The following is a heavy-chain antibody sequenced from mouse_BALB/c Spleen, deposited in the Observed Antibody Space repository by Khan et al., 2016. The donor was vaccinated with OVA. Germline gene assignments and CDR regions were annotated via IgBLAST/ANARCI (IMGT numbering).Heavy chain of an antibody. Sequence: QVQLKQSGAELLRPGTSVKLSCKTSGYIFTSYWIHWVKQRTGQDLEWIARIYPGTGSTYYSEKFKGKATLTADKSSSTAYMQLSSLNSDGSAFYFCARGAITSHTMDYWGHGALVTVSS. CDR1: GYIFTSYW. CDR2: IYPGTGST. J-gene: IGHJ4*01. CDR3: ARGAITSHTMDY. V-gene: IGHV1S132*01.